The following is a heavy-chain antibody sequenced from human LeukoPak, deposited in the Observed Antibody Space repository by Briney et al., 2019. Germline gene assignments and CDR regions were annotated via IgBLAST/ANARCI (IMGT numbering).Heavy chain of an antibody. D-gene: IGHD2-21*02. CDR2: VFHSGTT. Sequence: KPSETLSLTCNVSGDSLTSHFWNWIRQTPGKGLQWIGYVFHSGTTNYSPSLKSRVTMSVDSSKNQFSLQVASVTAADTAVYYCAKSPGVTASRFYFDYWGQGALVTVSS. CDR3: AKSPGVTASRFYFDY. J-gene: IGHJ4*02. V-gene: IGHV4-59*11. CDR1: GDSLTSHF.